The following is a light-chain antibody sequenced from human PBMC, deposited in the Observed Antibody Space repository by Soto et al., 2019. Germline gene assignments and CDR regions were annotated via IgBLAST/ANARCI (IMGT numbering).Light chain of an antibody. CDR2: RND. Sequence: QSVLTQAPSASETPGQRVTISCSGSTSNIGNNYVYWYQQLPGAAPRLVMYRNDKRPTGVPDRFSGSKPGTSASLAISGLRSEDEADYHCATWDDTMSGPVFGGGTKVTVL. V-gene: IGLV1-47*01. J-gene: IGLJ2*01. CDR3: ATWDDTMSGPV. CDR1: TSNIGNNY.